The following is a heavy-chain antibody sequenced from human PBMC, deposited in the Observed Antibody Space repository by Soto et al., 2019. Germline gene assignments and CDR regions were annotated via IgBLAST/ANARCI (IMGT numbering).Heavy chain of an antibody. CDR2: ISSDGNNK. D-gene: IGHD3-10*01. Sequence: QVQLVESGGGVVQPGRSLRLSCAASGLNFRAAGMHWVRQTPGKGLEWVAFISSDGNNKYYGDSVKGRFSISRDHSMNSLYLQMNTLRAEDSAVYYCAKDKGVTSLDYWGQGTLVTVSS. CDR3: AKDKGVTSLDY. J-gene: IGHJ4*02. V-gene: IGHV3-30*18. CDR1: GLNFRAAG.